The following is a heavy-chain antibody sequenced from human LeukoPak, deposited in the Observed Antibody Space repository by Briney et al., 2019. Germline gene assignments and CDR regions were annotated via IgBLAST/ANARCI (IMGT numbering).Heavy chain of an antibody. D-gene: IGHD4-17*01. CDR1: GFSFSSHW. CDR2: MSPDGSGT. J-gene: IGHJ3*02. CDR3: AKRRGLYFSTVTDTGTGGAFDI. V-gene: IGHV3-7*03. Sequence: GGSLRLSCAASGFSFSSHWMSWVRQAPGKRLEWVAYMSPDGSGTYYVDSVKGRFTISRDNAKNSLYLQMNSLRAEDTAVYYCAKRRGLYFSTVTDTGTGGAFDIWGQGTMVTVSS.